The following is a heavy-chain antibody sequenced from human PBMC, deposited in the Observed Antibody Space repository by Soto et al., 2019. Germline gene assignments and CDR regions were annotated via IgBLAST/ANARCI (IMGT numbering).Heavy chain of an antibody. J-gene: IGHJ6*02. V-gene: IGHV1-18*01. Sequence: ASVKVSCKASGYTFTSYGISWVRQAPGQGLEWMGWISAYNGNTNYAQKLQGRVTMTTDTSTSTAYMELRSLRSDDTAVYYCARDLRRSSWYPMGMDVWGQGTTVTVSS. CDR1: GYTFTSYG. CDR2: ISAYNGNT. D-gene: IGHD6-13*01. CDR3: ARDLRRSSWYPMGMDV.